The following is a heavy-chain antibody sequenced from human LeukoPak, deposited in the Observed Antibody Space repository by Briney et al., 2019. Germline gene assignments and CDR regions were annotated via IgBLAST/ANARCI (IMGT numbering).Heavy chain of an antibody. Sequence: GGSLRLSCAASGFTFSNYWMHWVRQAPGKGLVWVSRIHSDGSSTTYADSVKGRFTISRDDSKSTLYLQMNSLRAEDTAVYYCTTKVIRGNSGDDYDDWGQGTLVTVSS. V-gene: IGHV3-74*01. CDR1: GFTFSNYW. J-gene: IGHJ4*02. D-gene: IGHD5-12*01. CDR2: IHSDGSST. CDR3: TTKVIRGNSGDDYDD.